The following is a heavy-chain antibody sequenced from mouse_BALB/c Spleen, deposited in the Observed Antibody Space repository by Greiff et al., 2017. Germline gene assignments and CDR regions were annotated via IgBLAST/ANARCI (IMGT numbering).Heavy chain of an antibody. CDR3: AKWGDGSWFAY. J-gene: IGHJ3*01. Sequence: EVKLVESGGGLVQPGGSRKLSCAASGFTFSSFGMHWVRQAPEKGLEWVAYISCGSSTIYYADTVKGRFTISRDNPKNTLFLQMSSLRSEATAMYYCAKWGDGSWFAYWGQGTLVTVSA. V-gene: IGHV5-17*02. D-gene: IGHD1-2*01. CDR1: GFTFSSFG. CDR2: ISCGSSTI.